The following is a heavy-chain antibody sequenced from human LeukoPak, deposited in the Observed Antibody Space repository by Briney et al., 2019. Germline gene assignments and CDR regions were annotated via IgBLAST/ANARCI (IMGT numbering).Heavy chain of an antibody. CDR2: IYYSGST. D-gene: IGHD1-26*01. J-gene: IGHJ5*02. V-gene: IGHV4-39*07. CDR3: ARGGGAFLQGWFDP. Sequence: SETLSLTCTVSGGSISSSSYYWGWIRQPPGKGLEWIGSIYYSGSTYYNPSLKSRVTISVDTSKNQFSLELSSVTAADTAVYYCARGGGAFLQGWFDPWGQGTLVTVSS. CDR1: GGSISSSSYY.